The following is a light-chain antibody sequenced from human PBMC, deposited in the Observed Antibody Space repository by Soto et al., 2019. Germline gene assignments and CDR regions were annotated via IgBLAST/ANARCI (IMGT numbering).Light chain of an antibody. J-gene: IGKJ1*01. CDR1: QSVSSN. CDR3: QQYNTWPPGT. CDR2: GAS. V-gene: IGKV3-15*01. Sequence: EVVMSQSPATLSVSQGERATLSCRASQSVSSNLAWYQQKPGQAPRLLIYGASTSATAIPARFSGSGSGTEFPLTISSLQSEDFAVYYCQQYNTWPPGTFGQGTKVDI.